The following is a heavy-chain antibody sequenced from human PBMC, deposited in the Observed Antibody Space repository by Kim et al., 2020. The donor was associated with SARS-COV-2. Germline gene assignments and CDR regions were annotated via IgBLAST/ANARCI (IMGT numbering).Heavy chain of an antibody. J-gene: IGHJ5*02. V-gene: IGHV3-15*01. Sequence: GGSLRLSCAASGFTFRKAWMSWVRQAPGKGLEWVARIKSSGTADYSAPVKGRVTISRDDSGNNLYMQMNSLKTEDTAVYYCTTDLGDYGDYLRAWGQGTLGTVSP. D-gene: IGHD4-17*01. CDR3: TTDLGDYGDYLRA. CDR1: GFTFRKAW. CDR2: IKSSGTA.